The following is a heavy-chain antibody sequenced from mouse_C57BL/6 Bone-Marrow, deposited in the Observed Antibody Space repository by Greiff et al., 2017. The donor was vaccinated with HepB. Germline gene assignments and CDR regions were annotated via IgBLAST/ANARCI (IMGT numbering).Heavy chain of an antibody. V-gene: IGHV1-85*01. J-gene: IGHJ4*01. Sequence: QVQLQQSGPELVKPGASVKLSCKASGYTFTSYDINWVKQRPGQGLEWIGWIYPRDGSTKYNEKFKGKATLTVDTSSSTAYMELHSLTSEDSAVYFCALYDYDRWYYAMDYWGKGTSVTVSS. CDR3: ALYDYDRWYYAMDY. CDR1: GYTFTSYD. CDR2: IYPRDGST. D-gene: IGHD2-4*01.